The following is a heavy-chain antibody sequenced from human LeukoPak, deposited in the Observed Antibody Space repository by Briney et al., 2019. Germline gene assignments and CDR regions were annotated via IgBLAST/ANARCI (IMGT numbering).Heavy chain of an antibody. D-gene: IGHD1-1*01. CDR1: GFTFSSYA. Sequence: PGGSLRLSCAASGFTFSSYAMSWVRQAPGKGLEWVSAISGSGVSTYYADSVKGRFTISRDNSKNTLYLQMNSLRAEDTAVYYCAKDGGKTGTLFDYWGQGTLVTVSS. J-gene: IGHJ4*02. CDR3: AKDGGKTGTLFDY. V-gene: IGHV3-23*01. CDR2: ISGSGVST.